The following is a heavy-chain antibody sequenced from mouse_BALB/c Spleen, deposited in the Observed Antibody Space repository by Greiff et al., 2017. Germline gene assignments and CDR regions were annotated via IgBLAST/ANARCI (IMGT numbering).Heavy chain of an antibody. J-gene: IGHJ2*01. Sequence: EVKVEESGGGLVQPGGSMKLSCVASGFTFSNYWMNWVRQSPEKGLEWVAEIRLKSNNYATHYAESVKGRFTISRDDSKSSVYLQMNNLRAEDTGIYYCTRVLYYGSSYYFDYWGQGTTLTVSS. V-gene: IGHV6-6*02. CDR1: GFTFSNYW. CDR3: TRVLYYGSSYYFDY. D-gene: IGHD1-1*01. CDR2: IRLKSNNYAT.